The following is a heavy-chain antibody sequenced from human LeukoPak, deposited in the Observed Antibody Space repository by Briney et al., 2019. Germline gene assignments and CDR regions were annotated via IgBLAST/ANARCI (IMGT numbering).Heavy chain of an antibody. D-gene: IGHD2/OR15-2a*01. CDR3: ARSVGSIFPDAFDI. CDR1: GFTFSSYG. Sequence: GRSLRLSCAASGFTFSSYGMHWVRQAPGKGLEWVAVIWYDGSNKYYADSVKGRFTISRDNSKNTLYLQMNSLRAEDTAVYYCARSVGSIFPDAFDIWGQGTMVTVSS. J-gene: IGHJ3*02. CDR2: IWYDGSNK. V-gene: IGHV3-33*01.